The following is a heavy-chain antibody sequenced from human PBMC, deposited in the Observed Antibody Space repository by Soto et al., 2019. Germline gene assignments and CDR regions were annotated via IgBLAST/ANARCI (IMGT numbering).Heavy chain of an antibody. J-gene: IGHJ4*02. Sequence: PGGSMRLSCAASGFTFSDYYMIYIRQAPGKGLEWVSYISSSGSTIYYADSVKGRFTISRDNAKNSLYLQMNSLRAEDTAVYYCARDRSSWYGIDYWGQGTLVTVSS. CDR3: ARDRSSWYGIDY. CDR1: GFTFSDYY. V-gene: IGHV3-11*01. CDR2: ISSSGSTI. D-gene: IGHD6-13*01.